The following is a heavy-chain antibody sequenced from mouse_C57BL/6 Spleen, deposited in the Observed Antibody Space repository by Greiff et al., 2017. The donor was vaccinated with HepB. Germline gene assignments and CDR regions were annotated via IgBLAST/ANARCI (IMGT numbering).Heavy chain of an antibody. CDR2: ISSGGSYT. J-gene: IGHJ2*01. D-gene: IGHD1-1*01. CDR3: ARRATVAYYFDY. V-gene: IGHV5-6*02. Sequence: EVMLVESGGDLVKPGGSLKLSCAASGFTFSSYGMSWVRQTPDKRLEWVATISSGGSYTYYPDSVKGRFTISRDNAKNTLYLQMSSLKSEDTAMYYCARRATVAYYFDYWGQGTTLTVSS. CDR1: GFTFSSYG.